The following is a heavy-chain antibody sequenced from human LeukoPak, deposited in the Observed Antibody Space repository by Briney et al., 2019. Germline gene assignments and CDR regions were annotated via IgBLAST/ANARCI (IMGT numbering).Heavy chain of an antibody. CDR1: GGSISSGSYY. V-gene: IGHV4-61*02. CDR2: IYTSGST. D-gene: IGHD6-13*01. Sequence: PSETLSLTCTVSGGSISSGSYYWSWIRQPAGKGLEWIGRIYTSGSTNYNPSLKSRVTISVDTSKNQFSLKLSSVTAADTAVYYCAREGIAAAGTLFCWGLGTLVTVSS. CDR3: AREGIAAAGTLFC. J-gene: IGHJ4*02.